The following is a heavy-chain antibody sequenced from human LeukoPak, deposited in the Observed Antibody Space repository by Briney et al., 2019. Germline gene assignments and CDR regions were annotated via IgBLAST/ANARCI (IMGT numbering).Heavy chain of an antibody. CDR3: ASTAVAGIFNY. V-gene: IGHV4-4*07. J-gene: IGHJ4*02. CDR2: IYPSESA. Sequence: SETLSLTCTASGCSISSYQWGWIRQPAGKGLEWIGRIYPSESAIYSPSLKSRVTMSVDTSKKQLSLKVRSVTAADTAVYYCASTAVAGIFNYWGQGTLVTVSS. D-gene: IGHD6-19*01. CDR1: GCSISSYQ.